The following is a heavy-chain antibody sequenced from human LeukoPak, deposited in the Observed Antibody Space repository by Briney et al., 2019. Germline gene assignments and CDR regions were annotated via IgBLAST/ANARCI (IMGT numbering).Heavy chain of an antibody. Sequence: SETLSLTCTVSGGSFSDHYWSWIRQPPGKGLESIGSIYYSGGTNYNPSLKSRVTISLDTSKSQFSLKLSSVTAADTAVYYCARRARGNRAYYFDYWGLGILVTVSS. D-gene: IGHD1-14*01. V-gene: IGHV4-59*11. CDR1: GGSFSDHY. J-gene: IGHJ4*02. CDR2: IYYSGGT. CDR3: ARRARGNRAYYFDY.